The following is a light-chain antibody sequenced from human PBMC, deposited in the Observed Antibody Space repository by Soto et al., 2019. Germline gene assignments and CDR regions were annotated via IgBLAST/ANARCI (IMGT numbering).Light chain of an antibody. CDR1: QSISSY. Sequence: DIQMTQSPSSLSASVGDRVTITCRASQSISSYLNWYQQKPGKAPKLLIYAASSLQSGVPSRFSGSGSGTDFTLTISSLQPEDFATYYCQQSYNTPHLFIFGPGTKVDIK. CDR3: QQSYNTPHLFI. J-gene: IGKJ3*01. CDR2: AAS. V-gene: IGKV1-39*01.